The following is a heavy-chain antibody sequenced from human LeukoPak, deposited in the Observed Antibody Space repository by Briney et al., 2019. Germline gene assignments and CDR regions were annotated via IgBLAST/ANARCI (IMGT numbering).Heavy chain of an antibody. Sequence: GASVKVSCKASGYTFTGYYMHWVRQAPGQGLEWMGWINPNSGGTNYAQKFQGRVTMTRDTSISTAYMELSSLRSGDTAVYYCARGRYPEDSSGWFVLPNYYYYYMDVWGKGTTVTISS. V-gene: IGHV1-2*02. D-gene: IGHD6-19*01. CDR1: GYTFTGYY. CDR2: INPNSGGT. CDR3: ARGRYPEDSSGWFVLPNYYYYYMDV. J-gene: IGHJ6*03.